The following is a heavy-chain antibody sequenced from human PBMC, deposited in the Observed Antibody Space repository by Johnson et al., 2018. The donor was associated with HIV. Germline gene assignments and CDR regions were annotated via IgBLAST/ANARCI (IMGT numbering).Heavy chain of an antibody. CDR1: GFTVSSNY. CDR3: ARILLGYCRA. J-gene: IGHJ3*01. CDR2: IYSGGRT. Sequence: VQLVESGGGFIQPGGSLRLSCAASGFTVSSNYMSWVRQAPGKGLEWVSVIYSGGRTYYADFVQGRFTISRDNSKNTVYLLMNSLRGEDTAVYYCARILLGYCRAWGQGTMVTVSS. D-gene: IGHD2-15*01. V-gene: IGHV3-53*01.